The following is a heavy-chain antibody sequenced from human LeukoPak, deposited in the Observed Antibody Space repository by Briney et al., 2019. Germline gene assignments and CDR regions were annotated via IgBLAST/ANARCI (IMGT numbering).Heavy chain of an antibody. CDR3: ARRGPGGSGDVFFGY. V-gene: IGHV4-34*01. CDR2: INHSGST. Sequence: NPSETLSLTCAVYGGSFSGYYWSWIRQPPGKGLEWIGEINHSGSTNYNPSLKSRVTISVDTSKNQFSLKLSSVTAADTAVYYCARRGPGGSGDVFFGYWGQGTLVTVSS. J-gene: IGHJ4*02. D-gene: IGHD6-25*01. CDR1: GGSFSGYY.